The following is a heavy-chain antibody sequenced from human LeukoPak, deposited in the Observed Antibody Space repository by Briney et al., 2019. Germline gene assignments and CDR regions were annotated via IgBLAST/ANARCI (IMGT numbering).Heavy chain of an antibody. CDR1: GGTFSSYA. V-gene: IGHV1-69*05. CDR3: AREDTYSSGWYGWFDP. CDR2: IIPIFGTA. Sequence: SVKVSCKASGGTFSSYAISWVRQAPGQGLEWMGGIIPIFGTANYAQKFQGRVTVTTDESTSTAYMELSSLRSEDTAVYYCAREDTYSSGWYGWFDPWGQGTLVTVSS. D-gene: IGHD6-19*01. J-gene: IGHJ5*02.